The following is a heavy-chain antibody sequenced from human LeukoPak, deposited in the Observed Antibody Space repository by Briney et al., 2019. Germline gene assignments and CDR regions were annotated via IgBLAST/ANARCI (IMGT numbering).Heavy chain of an antibody. D-gene: IGHD1-26*01. CDR1: GFTFSSYG. Sequence: PGRSLRLSCAASGFTFSSYGMHWVRQAPGKGLEWVAVISYDGSAKYYADSVKGRFTISRDNSKNTLYLQMNSLRAEDTAVYYCAKDRPLYSGSQHFDYWGQGTLVTVSS. CDR3: AKDRPLYSGSQHFDY. J-gene: IGHJ4*02. CDR2: ISYDGSAK. V-gene: IGHV3-30*18.